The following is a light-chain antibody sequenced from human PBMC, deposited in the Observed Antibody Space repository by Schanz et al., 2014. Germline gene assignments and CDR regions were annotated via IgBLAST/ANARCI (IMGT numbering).Light chain of an antibody. CDR2: WAS. CDR3: QQYLVYRT. Sequence: DIVMTQSPDSLAVSLGDRVTINCKSSQSVLYSSNNKNYLAWYQQKSGQPPKLLIYWASTRESGVPDRFSGSGSGTDFTLTISSLQAEDVAVYYCQQYLVYRTFGQGTKVEIK. V-gene: IGKV4-1*01. J-gene: IGKJ1*01. CDR1: QSVLYSSNNKNY.